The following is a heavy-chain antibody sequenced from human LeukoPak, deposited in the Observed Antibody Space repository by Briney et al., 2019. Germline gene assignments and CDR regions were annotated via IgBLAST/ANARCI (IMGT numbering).Heavy chain of an antibody. Sequence: ASVKVSCKASGYTFTDHYMHWVRQAPGQGLEWMGIITPSSGTTSYALKFQGRVTVTRDTSTSTVYMELSSLRSDDTAVYYCARGSPSIAVAAIVGHAFDMWGQGTMVTVSS. CDR1: GYTFTDHY. CDR3: ARGSPSIAVAAIVGHAFDM. D-gene: IGHD6-19*01. V-gene: IGHV1-46*01. J-gene: IGHJ3*02. CDR2: ITPSSGTT.